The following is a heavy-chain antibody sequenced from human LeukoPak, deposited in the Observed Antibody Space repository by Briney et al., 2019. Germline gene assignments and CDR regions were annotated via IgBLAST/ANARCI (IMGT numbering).Heavy chain of an antibody. CDR3: AKGGKWDVTPFDY. D-gene: IGHD1-26*01. CDR1: GFTFSSYA. V-gene: IGHV3-30*04. J-gene: IGHJ4*02. Sequence: GGSLRLSCAASGFTFSSYAMHWVRQAPGKGLEWVAVISYDGTNKYYADSVKGRFTISRDNSKNTLYLQVNSLRAEDTAVYYCAKGGKWDVTPFDYWGQGTLVTVSS. CDR2: ISYDGTNK.